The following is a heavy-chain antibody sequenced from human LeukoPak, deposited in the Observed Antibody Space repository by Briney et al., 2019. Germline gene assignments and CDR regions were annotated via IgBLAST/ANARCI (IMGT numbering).Heavy chain of an antibody. CDR3: ARDRGSWYGYYFDY. Sequence: SETLSLTCTVSGGSISSYYWSWIRQPPGKGLEWIGYIYYSGSTNYNPSLKSRVTISVDTSKNQFSLKLSSVTAADTAVYYCARDRGSWYGYYFDYWGQGTLVTVSS. CDR1: GGSISSYY. J-gene: IGHJ4*02. V-gene: IGHV4-59*12. D-gene: IGHD6-13*01. CDR2: IYYSGST.